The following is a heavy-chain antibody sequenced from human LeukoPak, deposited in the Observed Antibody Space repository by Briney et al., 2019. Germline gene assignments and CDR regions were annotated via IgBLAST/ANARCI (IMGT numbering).Heavy chain of an antibody. J-gene: IGHJ4*02. CDR3: ARVSGSGYDLDY. V-gene: IGHV3-33*01. CDR2: IWYDGSNK. Sequence: GGSLRLSCAASGFTFSSYGMHWVRQAPGKGLEWVAVIWYDGSNKYYAGSVKGRFTISRDNSKNTLYLQMNSLRAEDTAVYYCARVSGSGYDLDYWGQGTLVTVSS. D-gene: IGHD5-12*01. CDR1: GFTFSSYG.